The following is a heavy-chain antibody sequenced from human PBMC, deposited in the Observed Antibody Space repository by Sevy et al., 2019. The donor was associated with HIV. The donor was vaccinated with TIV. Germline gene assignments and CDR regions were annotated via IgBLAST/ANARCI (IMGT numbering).Heavy chain of an antibody. CDR3: AKPPIGWTREGFDQ. Sequence: GGSLRLSCAASGFTFRTYAMSWVRQAPGMGLEWVSSISGSTTNTNYADSVKGRFTISRDNSKNTLYLQMNSLKAADTAIYYCAKPPIGWTREGFDQWGQGTLVTVSS. J-gene: IGHJ4*02. CDR1: GFTFRTYA. D-gene: IGHD6-19*01. CDR2: ISGSTTNT. V-gene: IGHV3-23*01.